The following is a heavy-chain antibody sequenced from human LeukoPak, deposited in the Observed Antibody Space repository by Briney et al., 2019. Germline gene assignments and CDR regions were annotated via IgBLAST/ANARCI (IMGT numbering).Heavy chain of an antibody. D-gene: IGHD3-22*01. CDR1: GGSISSYY. CDR2: IYTSGST. Sequence: SETLSLTCTVSGGSISSYYWSWIRQPAGKGLEWIGRIYTSGSTNYNPSLKSRVTMSVDTSKNQFSLKLSSVTAADTAVYYCARAYYYDSSGYYAYYFDYWGQGTLVTVPS. CDR3: ARAYYYDSSGYYAYYFDY. J-gene: IGHJ4*02. V-gene: IGHV4-4*07.